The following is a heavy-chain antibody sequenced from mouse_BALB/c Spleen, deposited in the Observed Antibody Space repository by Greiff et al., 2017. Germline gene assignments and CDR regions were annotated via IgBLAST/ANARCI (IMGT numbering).Heavy chain of an antibody. J-gene: IGHJ4*01. D-gene: IGHD1-1*01. V-gene: IGHV5-9-4*01. CDR3: ARDGDTVVEPAMDY. CDR1: GFTFSSYA. CDR2: ISSGGSYT. Sequence: VQLKESGGGLVKPGGSLKLSCAASGFTFSSYAMSWVRQSPEKRLEWVAEISSGGSYTYYPDTVTGRFTISRDNAKNTLYLEMSSLRSEDTAMYYCARDGDTVVEPAMDYWGQGTSVTVSS.